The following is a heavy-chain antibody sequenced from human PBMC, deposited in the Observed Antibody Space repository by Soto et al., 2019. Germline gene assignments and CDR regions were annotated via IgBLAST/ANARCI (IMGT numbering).Heavy chain of an antibody. CDR3: ARELHGGSYGMDV. V-gene: IGHV3-13*01. Sequence: EVQLVESGGGLVQPGGSLRLSCAASGFTFSNYDMHWVRQVTGKGLEWVSGITTAGYKYYPGSVKGRFTISREKAKNSLYLQMNSLSAGDTAVYYCARELHGGSYGMDVGGQGTTVTVSS. J-gene: IGHJ6*02. CDR2: ITTAGYK. CDR1: GFTFSNYD.